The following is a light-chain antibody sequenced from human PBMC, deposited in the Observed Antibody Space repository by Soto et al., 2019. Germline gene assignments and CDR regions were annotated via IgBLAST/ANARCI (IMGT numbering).Light chain of an antibody. Sequence: QSVLTQPPSVSGAPGQRVTISCTGSSSNIGAGYDVHWYPQLPGTAPKLLIYGNSNRPSGVPDRFSGSKSGTSASLAITGLQAEDEADYYCRSYDSSLSGYVFGTGTKVTVL. J-gene: IGLJ1*01. CDR1: SSNIGAGYD. V-gene: IGLV1-40*01. CDR3: RSYDSSLSGYV. CDR2: GNS.